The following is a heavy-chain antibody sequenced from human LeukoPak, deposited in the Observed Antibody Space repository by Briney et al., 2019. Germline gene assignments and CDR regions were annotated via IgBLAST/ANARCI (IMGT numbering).Heavy chain of an antibody. D-gene: IGHD6-19*01. V-gene: IGHV4-34*01. CDR1: GGSFSGYY. CDR2: IYHSGST. Sequence: SETLSLTCAVYGGSFSGYYWSWIRQPPGKGLEWIGEIYHSGSTTYNPSLKSRVTISVDTSKNQFSLKLSSVTAADTAVYYCARGDTLYSSGWAYYFDYWGQGTLVTVSS. J-gene: IGHJ4*02. CDR3: ARGDTLYSSGWAYYFDY.